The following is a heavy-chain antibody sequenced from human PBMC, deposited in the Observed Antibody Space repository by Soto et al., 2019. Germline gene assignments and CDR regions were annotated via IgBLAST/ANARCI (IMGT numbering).Heavy chain of an antibody. Sequence: SETLSLTCTVSGGSISSGDYYWSWIRQPPGKGLEWIGYIYYSGSTYYNPSLKSRVTISVDTSKNQFSLKLSSVTAADAAVYYCARDMYDFWSGYQFLGMYVWGQGTTVTVSS. CDR3: ARDMYDFWSGYQFLGMYV. V-gene: IGHV4-30-4*01. D-gene: IGHD3-3*01. J-gene: IGHJ6*02. CDR2: IYYSGST. CDR1: GGSISSGDYY.